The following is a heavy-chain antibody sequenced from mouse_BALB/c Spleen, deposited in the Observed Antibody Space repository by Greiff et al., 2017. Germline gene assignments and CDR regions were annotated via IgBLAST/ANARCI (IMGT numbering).Heavy chain of an antibody. Sequence: EVKVVESGGGLVKPGGSLKLSCAASGFTFSSYAMSWVRQTPEKRLEWVASISSGGSTYYPDSVKGRFTISRDNARNILYLQMSSLRSEDTAMYYCARPYYDYDFDYWGQGTTLTVSS. D-gene: IGHD2-4*01. CDR1: GFTFSSYA. J-gene: IGHJ2*01. V-gene: IGHV5-6-5*01. CDR3: ARPYYDYDFDY. CDR2: ISSGGST.